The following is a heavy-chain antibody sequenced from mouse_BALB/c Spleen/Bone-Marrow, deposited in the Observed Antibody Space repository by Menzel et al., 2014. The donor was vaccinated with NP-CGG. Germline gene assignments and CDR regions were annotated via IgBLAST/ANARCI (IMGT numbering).Heavy chain of an antibody. D-gene: IGHD2-4*01. CDR1: GYTFTSYW. Sequence: QVQLKESGAELAKPGASVKMSCKASGYTFTSYWMHWVKQRPGQGLEWIGYINPSTGYTEYNQKFKDKATLTADKSSSTAYMQLSSLTSEDSAVYYCARSGDYGGFDYWGLGTTLTVSS. CDR2: INPSTGYT. J-gene: IGHJ2*01. V-gene: IGHV1-7*01. CDR3: ARSGDYGGFDY.